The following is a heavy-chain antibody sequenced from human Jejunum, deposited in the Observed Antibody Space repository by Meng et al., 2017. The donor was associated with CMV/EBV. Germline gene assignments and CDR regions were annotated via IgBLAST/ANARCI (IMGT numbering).Heavy chain of an antibody. CDR3: ARDAVSTSYLDY. CDR2: ISSSGSSS. V-gene: IGHV3-11*01. J-gene: IGHJ4*02. CDR1: GLTFRYSY. Sequence: CAASGLTFRYSYMSWVRQAPGKGLEWISYISSSGSSSYYADSVRGRFTISRDNVKNSLYLQMNTLRAEDTAVYYCARDAVSTSYLDYWGQGTLVTVSS. D-gene: IGHD2-2*01.